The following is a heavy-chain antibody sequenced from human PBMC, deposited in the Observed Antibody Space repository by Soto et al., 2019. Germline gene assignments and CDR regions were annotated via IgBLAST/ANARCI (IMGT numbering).Heavy chain of an antibody. CDR1: GFTVSSNY. J-gene: IGHJ5*02. CDR3: ARYIAARLGELFDP. CDR2: IYSCGST. Sequence: GSLRLSCAASGFTVSSNYMSWVRQAPGKGLEWDSVIYSCGSTYYAAPVKGRFTISRDNSKNTLYLQMISLRAEDTALYYCARYIAARLGELFDPWGQGTLVTVSS. V-gene: IGHV3-53*01. D-gene: IGHD6-6*01.